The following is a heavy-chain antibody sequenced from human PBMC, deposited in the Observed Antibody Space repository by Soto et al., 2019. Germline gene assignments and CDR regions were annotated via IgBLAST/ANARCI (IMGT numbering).Heavy chain of an antibody. Sequence: PVGSLRLSCAASGFTFDDYTMHWVRQAPGKGLEWVSLISWDGGSTYYADSVKGRFTISRDNSKNSLYLQMNSLRTEDTALYYCAKDAYYYDSSGYLVDWGQGTLVTVSS. D-gene: IGHD3-22*01. J-gene: IGHJ4*02. CDR2: ISWDGGST. V-gene: IGHV3-43*01. CDR3: AKDAYYYDSSGYLVD. CDR1: GFTFDDYT.